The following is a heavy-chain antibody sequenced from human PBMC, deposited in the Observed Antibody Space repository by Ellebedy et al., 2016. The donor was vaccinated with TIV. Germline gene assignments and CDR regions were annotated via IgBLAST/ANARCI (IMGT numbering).Heavy chain of an antibody. CDR3: ASRWGARGGVLNY. V-gene: IGHV4-31*03. CDR2: IYYSGST. D-gene: IGHD1-26*01. CDR1: GGSISSGGYY. J-gene: IGHJ4*02. Sequence: MPSETLSLTCTVSGGSISSGGYYWSWIRQHPGKGLEWIGYIYYSGSTYYNPSLKSRVTISVDKSKNQFSLKLSSVTAADTAVYYCASRWGARGGVLNYWGQGTLVTVSS.